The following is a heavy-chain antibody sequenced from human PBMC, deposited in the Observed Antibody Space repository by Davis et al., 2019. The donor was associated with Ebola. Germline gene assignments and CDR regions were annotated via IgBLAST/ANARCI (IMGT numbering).Heavy chain of an antibody. Sequence: GESLKISCAASGFTFSSYGMHWVRQAPGKGLEWVAFIRYDGSNKYYADSVKGRFTISRDNSKNTLYLQMNSLRAEDTAVYYCARVAVPPHYYYGMDVWGKGTTVTVSS. V-gene: IGHV3-30*02. CDR1: GFTFSSYG. J-gene: IGHJ6*04. D-gene: IGHD6-19*01. CDR2: IRYDGSNK. CDR3: ARVAVPPHYYYGMDV.